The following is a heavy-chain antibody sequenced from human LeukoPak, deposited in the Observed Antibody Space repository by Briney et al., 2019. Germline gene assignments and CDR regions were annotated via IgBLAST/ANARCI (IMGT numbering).Heavy chain of an antibody. CDR3: ASVYYGSGSYFDY. D-gene: IGHD3-10*01. CDR2: ISSSGSTI. J-gene: IGHJ4*02. Sequence: PGGSLRLSCAASGFTFSSYEMNWVRQAPGKGLEWVSYISSSGSTIYYADSVKGRFTISRDNAKNSLYLQMNSLRAEDTAVYYSASVYYGSGSYFDYWGQGTLVTVSS. V-gene: IGHV3-48*03. CDR1: GFTFSSYE.